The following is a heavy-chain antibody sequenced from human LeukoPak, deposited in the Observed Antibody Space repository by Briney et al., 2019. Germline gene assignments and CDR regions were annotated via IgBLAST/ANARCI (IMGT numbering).Heavy chain of an antibody. Sequence: ASVKVSCTASGYTFTNYGISWVRQAPGQGLEWMGWSSAYNGNTNYAQRLQGRVTMTADTSTSTAYMELRSLRSDDTAVYYCARDLREGSSSYQIPFDYWGQGTLVTVSS. CDR1: GYTFTNYG. V-gene: IGHV1-18*01. J-gene: IGHJ4*02. CDR3: ARDLREGSSSYQIPFDY. D-gene: IGHD6-13*01. CDR2: SSAYNGNT.